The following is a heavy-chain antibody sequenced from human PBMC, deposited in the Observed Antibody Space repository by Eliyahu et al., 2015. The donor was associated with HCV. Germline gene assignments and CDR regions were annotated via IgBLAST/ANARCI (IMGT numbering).Heavy chain of an antibody. Sequence: EVQLLQSGGGLVQPGGSLRLSCSASGFAFSTFAMSWVRQAPGKGLEWVSSFSSGSAHYSDSVKGRFTISKDNSNNMLYLQMTRLRVEDTAVYYCARGQVWMDPWGQGTLVSVSS. CDR3: ARGQVWMDP. CDR1: GFAFSTFA. J-gene: IGHJ5*02. V-gene: IGHV3-23*01. CDR2: SFSSGSA.